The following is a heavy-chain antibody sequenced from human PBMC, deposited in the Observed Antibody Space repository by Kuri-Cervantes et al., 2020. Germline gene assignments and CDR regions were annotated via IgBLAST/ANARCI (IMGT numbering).Heavy chain of an antibody. CDR1: GGSIRSSSHY. CDR2: IYYSGNT. D-gene: IGHD6-25*01. V-gene: IGHV4-39*07. Sequence: ESLKISCRVSGGSIRSSSHYWGWIRQAPGKGLEWIGTIYYSGNTYYNPSLQSRLTISVDTSKNQFSLKLSSVTAADTAVYYCARAGFYYYGMDVWGQGTTVTVSS. CDR3: ARAGFYYYGMDV. J-gene: IGHJ6*02.